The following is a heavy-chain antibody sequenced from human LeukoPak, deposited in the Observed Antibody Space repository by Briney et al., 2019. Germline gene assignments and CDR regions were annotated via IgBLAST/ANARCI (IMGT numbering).Heavy chain of an antibody. CDR3: ASMYFDSSGYFDY. D-gene: IGHD3-22*01. J-gene: IGHJ4*02. V-gene: IGHV1-46*01. Sequence: ASVKVSCKASGYSFTGYYMHWVRQAPGQGLEWMGTINPTGGSTNYAQKFQGRVTMTRDMSTSTVYMELSSLRSEDTAVYYCASMYFDSSGYFDYWGQGTLVTVSS. CDR2: INPTGGST. CDR1: GYSFTGYY.